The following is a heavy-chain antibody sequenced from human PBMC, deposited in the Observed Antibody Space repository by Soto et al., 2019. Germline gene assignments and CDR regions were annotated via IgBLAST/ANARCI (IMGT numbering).Heavy chain of an antibody. D-gene: IGHD6-19*01. CDR2: ISGSGDST. Sequence: EVQLLESGGGLVQPGGSLRLSCEASGFTFSSYARSWVGQAPGKGLEWVSGISGSGDSTYYADSVKGRFTISRDNSKNTLYLQMNSLRAEDTAVYYCAKGVPGIAVAGTGYFQHWGQGTLVTVSS. CDR3: AKGVPGIAVAGTGYFQH. V-gene: IGHV3-23*01. J-gene: IGHJ1*01. CDR1: GFTFSSYA.